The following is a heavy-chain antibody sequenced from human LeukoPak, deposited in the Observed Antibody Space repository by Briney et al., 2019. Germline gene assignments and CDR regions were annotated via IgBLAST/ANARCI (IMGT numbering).Heavy chain of an antibody. D-gene: IGHD2-8*02. CDR2: INNGGTST. Sequence: GGSLRLSCAASGFTLRDSWMHWVRQAPGKALVWVSRINNGGTSTNYADSVKGRFSISRDTAKNTLYLQMNSLRAEDTAVYYCARESYSTGCNYMDVWGKGTTVTVSS. CDR3: ARESYSTGCNYMDV. CDR1: GFTLRDSW. V-gene: IGHV3-74*01. J-gene: IGHJ6*03.